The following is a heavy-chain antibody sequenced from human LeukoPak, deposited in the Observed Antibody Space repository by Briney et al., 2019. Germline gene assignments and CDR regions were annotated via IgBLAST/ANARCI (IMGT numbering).Heavy chain of an antibody. J-gene: IGHJ5*02. V-gene: IGHV4-4*07. Sequence: PSETLSLTCTVSGGSISSYYWSWIRQPAGKGLEWIGRIYTSGSTNYNPSLMSRVTMSVDTSKNQFSLKLSSVTAADTAVYYCAREEMDCSSTSCYWFWFDPWGQGTLVTVSS. CDR2: IYTSGST. D-gene: IGHD2-2*01. CDR3: AREEMDCSSTSCYWFWFDP. CDR1: GGSISSYY.